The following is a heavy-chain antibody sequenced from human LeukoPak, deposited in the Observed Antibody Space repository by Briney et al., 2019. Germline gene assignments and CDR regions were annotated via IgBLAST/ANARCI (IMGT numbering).Heavy chain of an antibody. D-gene: IGHD6-6*01. CDR3: ARVSTAAREGYYYYMDV. J-gene: IGHJ6*03. CDR1: GFTFSSYA. V-gene: IGHV3-64*01. Sequence: GGSLRLSCAASGFTFSSYAMHWVRQAPGKGLEYVSAISSNGGSTYYANSVKGRFTISRDNSKNTLYLQMGSLRAEDMAVYYCARVSTAAREGYYYYMDVWGKGTTVTVSS. CDR2: ISSNGGST.